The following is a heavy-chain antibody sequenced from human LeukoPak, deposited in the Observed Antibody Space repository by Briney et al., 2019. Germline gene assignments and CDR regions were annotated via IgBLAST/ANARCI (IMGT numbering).Heavy chain of an antibody. Sequence: SETLSLTCAVYGGSFSGYYWSWIRQPPGKGLEWIGEINHSGSTNYNPSLKSRVTISVATSKNQFSLKLSSVTAADTAVYCCARGANFYYYGMDVWGQGTTVTVSS. D-gene: IGHD2-15*01. CDR3: ARGANFYYYGMDV. CDR1: GGSFSGYY. CDR2: INHSGST. V-gene: IGHV4-34*01. J-gene: IGHJ6*02.